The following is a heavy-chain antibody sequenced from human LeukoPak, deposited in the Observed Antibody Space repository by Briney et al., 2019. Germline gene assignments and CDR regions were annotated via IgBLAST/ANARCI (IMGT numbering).Heavy chain of an antibody. CDR2: INHSGST. CDR1: GASISGYY. J-gene: IGHJ4*02. D-gene: IGHD5-24*01. Sequence: SETLSLTFTVSGASISGYYWSWTRPPPGKGREWIGEINHSGSTNYNPSLKSRVTISVDTSKNQFSLKLSSVTAADTAVYYCAVQGAEEMATITNYWGQGTLVTVSS. CDR3: AVQGAEEMATITNY. V-gene: IGHV4-34*01.